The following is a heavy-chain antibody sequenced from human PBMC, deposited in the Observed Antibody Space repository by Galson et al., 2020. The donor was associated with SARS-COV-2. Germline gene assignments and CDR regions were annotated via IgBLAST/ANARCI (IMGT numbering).Heavy chain of an antibody. J-gene: IGHJ4*02. CDR2: LYYGGKT. D-gene: IGHD3-10*01. CDR1: GGSINIYS. V-gene: IGHV4-59*01. Sequence: ASETLSLTCTVSGGSINIYSWSWIRQPPGKGLEWIGYLYYGGKTNYNPSLQNRVTISVDTSKSQFSLTLSSVTAADTAMYYCARVPVVRGVYYWGQGIPVTVSS. CDR3: ARVPVVRGVYY.